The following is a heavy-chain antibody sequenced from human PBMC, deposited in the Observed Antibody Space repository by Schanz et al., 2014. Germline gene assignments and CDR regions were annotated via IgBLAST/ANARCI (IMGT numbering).Heavy chain of an antibody. CDR1: GFSFDDYT. CDR3: ARENLNWEAFDI. CDR2: ISWNGGFI. J-gene: IGHJ3*02. D-gene: IGHD7-27*01. Sequence: VQLVESGGGVVQPGGSLRLSCAASGFSFDDYTMHWVRQAPGKGLEWVSGISWNGGFIAYGDAVKGRFTISRDNAKNSLYLEMTSLRGEVTAVYYCARENLNWEAFDIWGQGTVVTVSS. V-gene: IGHV3-9*01.